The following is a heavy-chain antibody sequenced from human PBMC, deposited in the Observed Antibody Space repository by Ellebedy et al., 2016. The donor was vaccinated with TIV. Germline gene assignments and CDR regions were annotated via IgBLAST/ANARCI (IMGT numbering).Heavy chain of an antibody. D-gene: IGHD6-19*01. V-gene: IGHV4-59*01. Sequence: MPSETLSLTCTVPGDSISSDYWSWIRQPPGKGLEWIGFVSYSGGTRFHPSLKSRITMSLDTSKNQFSLNLSSVTTADTALYYCTRGAGWYAYWGQGILVSVSS. CDR3: TRGAGWYAY. CDR2: VSYSGGT. J-gene: IGHJ4*02. CDR1: GDSISSDY.